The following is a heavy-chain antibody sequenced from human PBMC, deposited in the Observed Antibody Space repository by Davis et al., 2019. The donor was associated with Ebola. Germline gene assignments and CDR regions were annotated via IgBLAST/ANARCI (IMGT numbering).Heavy chain of an antibody. Sequence: MPGGSLRLSCTVSGGSISSYYWSWIRQPPGKGLEWIGYIYYSGSTNYNPSLKSRVTISVDTSKNQFSLKLSSVTAADTAVYYCARILTYYYDSSGYYTGGKFDYWGQGTLVTVSS. CDR1: GGSISSYY. V-gene: IGHV4-59*08. D-gene: IGHD3-22*01. CDR3: ARILTYYYDSSGYYTGGKFDY. CDR2: IYYSGST. J-gene: IGHJ4*02.